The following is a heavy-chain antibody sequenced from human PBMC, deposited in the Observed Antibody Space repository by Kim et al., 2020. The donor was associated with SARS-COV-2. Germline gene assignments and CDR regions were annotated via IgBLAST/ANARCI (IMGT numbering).Heavy chain of an antibody. Sequence: AQVFTGRFVFSLDTSVSPAYLQISSLKAEDTAVYYCARTGYSYGVLFDYWGQGTLVTVSS. CDR3: ARTGYSYGVLFDY. J-gene: IGHJ4*02. V-gene: IGHV7-4-1*02. D-gene: IGHD5-18*01.